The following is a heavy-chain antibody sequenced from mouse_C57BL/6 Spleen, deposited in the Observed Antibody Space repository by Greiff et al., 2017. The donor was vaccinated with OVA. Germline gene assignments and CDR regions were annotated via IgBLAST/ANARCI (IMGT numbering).Heavy chain of an antibody. D-gene: IGHD2-4*01. Sequence: DVMLVESGGDLVKPGGSLKLSCAASGFTFSSYGMSWVRQTPDKRLEWVATISSGGSYTYYPDSVKGRFTISRDNAKNTLYLQMSSLKSEDTAMYYCARRYDYDGDYFDYWGQGTTLTVSS. CDR2: ISSGGSYT. CDR1: GFTFSSYG. CDR3: ARRYDYDGDYFDY. J-gene: IGHJ2*01. V-gene: IGHV5-6*02.